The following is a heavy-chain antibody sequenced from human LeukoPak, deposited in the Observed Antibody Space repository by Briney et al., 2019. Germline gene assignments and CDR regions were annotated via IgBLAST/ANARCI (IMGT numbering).Heavy chain of an antibody. V-gene: IGHV4-59*08. Sequence: SETLSLTCTVSGGSINTYYWSWIRQPPGKGVEWIGYIYYSGSTKYSPSLKSRVTISVDTSKNQFSLKLSSVTAADTAVYYCARLGVRYTTSSWWFDPWGQGILVTVSS. D-gene: IGHD6-6*01. CDR2: IYYSGST. CDR3: ARLGVRYTTSSWWFDP. CDR1: GGSINTYY. J-gene: IGHJ5*02.